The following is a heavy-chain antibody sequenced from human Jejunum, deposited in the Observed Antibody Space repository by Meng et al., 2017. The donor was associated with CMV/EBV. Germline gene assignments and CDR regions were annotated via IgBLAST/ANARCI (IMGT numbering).Heavy chain of an antibody. CDR2: INPNTGGT. CDR3: ARDFVRGQTY. Sequence: SCKASGYMFSDYYMHWVRQAPGQGLEWMGRINPNTGGTNYVQKFQGRVTMTRDTSISTAYMELSRLRSDDTAVYYCARDFVRGQTYWGQGTLVTVSS. CDR1: GYMFSDYY. V-gene: IGHV1-2*06. J-gene: IGHJ4*02. D-gene: IGHD2-8*01.